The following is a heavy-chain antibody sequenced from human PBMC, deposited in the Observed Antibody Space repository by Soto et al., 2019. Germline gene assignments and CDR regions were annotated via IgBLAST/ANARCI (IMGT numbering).Heavy chain of an antibody. Sequence: EVQLLESGGALVQPGGSLRLSCAASGFTFSNYAFNWVRQAPGKGLEWVSGISGSGDRTDYTDSVKGRFTISRDNSKNTRYVHLNSLRVADTAVYYCVRAAFGSGWNSWGQGTLVAVSS. V-gene: IGHV3-23*01. D-gene: IGHD6-19*01. CDR1: GFTFSNYA. CDR2: ISGSGDRT. J-gene: IGHJ4*02. CDR3: VRAAFGSGWNS.